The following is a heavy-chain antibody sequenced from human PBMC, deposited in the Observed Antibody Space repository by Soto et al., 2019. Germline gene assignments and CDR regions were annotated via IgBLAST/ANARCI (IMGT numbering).Heavy chain of an antibody. Sequence: GGSVQVSCKASGYTFTAYYMHWVRQAPGQSLEWMGWINAGDGSTKYSPKFQARVTITRDTSASTVYLELTSLTSEDTAVYFCARDDYSSRPYYFDYWGPGTQVTVSS. V-gene: IGHV1-3*01. D-gene: IGHD4-4*01. CDR1: GYTFTAYY. CDR2: INAGDGST. J-gene: IGHJ4*02. CDR3: ARDDYSSRPYYFDY.